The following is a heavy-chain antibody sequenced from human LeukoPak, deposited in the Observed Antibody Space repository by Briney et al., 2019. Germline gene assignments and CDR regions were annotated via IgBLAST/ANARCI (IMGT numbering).Heavy chain of an antibody. J-gene: IGHJ4*02. Sequence: SQTLSLACAISGDSVSSNSAAWNWIRQSPSRGLEWLGRTYYRSKWYNDYAVSVKSRITTNPDTSKNQFSLQLNSVTPEDTAVYYCARGEAARRAFDYWGQGTLVTVSS. CDR2: TYYRSKWYN. D-gene: IGHD6-6*01. V-gene: IGHV6-1*01. CDR3: ARGEAARRAFDY. CDR1: GDSVSSNSAA.